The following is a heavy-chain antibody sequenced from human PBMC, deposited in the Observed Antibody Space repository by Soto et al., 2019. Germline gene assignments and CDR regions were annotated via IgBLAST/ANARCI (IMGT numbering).Heavy chain of an antibody. V-gene: IGHV3-53*01. D-gene: IGHD2-21*02. CDR1: GFTVSSNY. Sequence: PGGSLRLSCAASGFTVSSNYMSWVRQAPGKWLEWVSVIYSGGSTYYADSVKGRFTISRDNSKNTLYLQMNSLRAEDTAVYYCTSHPTPDHSDCGGDCYRDYWGQGXLVTVSS. J-gene: IGHJ4*02. CDR2: IYSGGST. CDR3: TSHPTPDHSDCGGDCYRDY.